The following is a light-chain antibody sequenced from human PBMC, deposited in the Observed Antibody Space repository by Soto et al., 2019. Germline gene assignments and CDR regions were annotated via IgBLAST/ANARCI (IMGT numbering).Light chain of an antibody. CDR3: QTWGSGTLV. Sequence: QPVLTQSPSASASLGASVKLTCTRSSGYSSYAIAWHQQQPEKGPRYLMKVNSDGSHNKGDGIPDRFSGSGSGAERYLTISSLQSEDEADYYCQTWGSGTLVFGGGTKVTVL. V-gene: IGLV4-69*01. J-gene: IGLJ2*01. CDR1: SGYSSYA. CDR2: VNSDGSH.